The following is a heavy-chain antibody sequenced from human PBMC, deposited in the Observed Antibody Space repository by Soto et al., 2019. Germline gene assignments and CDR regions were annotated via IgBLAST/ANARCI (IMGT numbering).Heavy chain of an antibody. J-gene: IGHJ6*02. D-gene: IGHD3-22*01. CDR2: IIPIFGTA. V-gene: IGHV1-69*06. Sequence: ASVKVSCKASGGTFSSYAISWVRQAPGQGLEWMGGIIPIFGTANYAQKFQGRVTITADKSTSTAYMELSSLRSEDTAVYYCARESYDSSGYYYNMDVWGQGTTVTVSS. CDR3: ARESYDSSGYYYNMDV. CDR1: GGTFSSYA.